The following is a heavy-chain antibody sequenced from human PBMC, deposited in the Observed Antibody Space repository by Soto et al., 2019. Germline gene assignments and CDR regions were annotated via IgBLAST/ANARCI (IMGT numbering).Heavy chain of an antibody. Sequence: EVQLLESGGGLVQPGGSRRLPVEASEFPLSSNAMTWVRKVQGKGLEGVSVINNSGGDTYYADSVKGRFAISRDSSKNTLYLQMNSLRAEDTAVYYCAKDSDYRDRIFRYFYLWGRGTLVTVSS. CDR1: EFPLSSNA. V-gene: IGHV3-23*01. D-gene: IGHD2-15*01. CDR2: INNSGGDT. J-gene: IGHJ2*01. CDR3: AKDSDYRDRIFRYFYL.